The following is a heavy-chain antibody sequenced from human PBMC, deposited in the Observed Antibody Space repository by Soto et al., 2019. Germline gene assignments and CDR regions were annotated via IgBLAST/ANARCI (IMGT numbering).Heavy chain of an antibody. CDR3: ARDAASPVQTMVRGDY. V-gene: IGHV1-18*01. CDR2: ISAYNGNT. J-gene: IGHJ4*02. Sequence: QVQLVQSGAEVKKPGASVKVSCKASGYTFTSYGISWVRQAPGQGLEWMGWISAYNGNTNYAQKLQGRVTMTTDTFTSTAYMELRSLRSDDTAVYYCARDAASPVQTMVRGDYWGQGTLVTVSS. D-gene: IGHD3-10*01. CDR1: GYTFTSYG.